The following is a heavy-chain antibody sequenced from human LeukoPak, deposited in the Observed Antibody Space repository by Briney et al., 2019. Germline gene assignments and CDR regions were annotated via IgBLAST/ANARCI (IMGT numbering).Heavy chain of an antibody. J-gene: IGHJ4*02. CDR2: IWYDGSNK. V-gene: IGHV3-33*01. CDR3: ARRGVYGDSDY. D-gene: IGHD4-17*01. CDR1: GFTFSSYG. Sequence: GRALRLSCAASGFTFSSYGMHWVREAPGKGLEWVAVIWYDGSNKYYADSVKGRFSISRDNSKNTLYLQMNSLRAEDTAVYYCARRGVYGDSDYWGQGTLVTVSS.